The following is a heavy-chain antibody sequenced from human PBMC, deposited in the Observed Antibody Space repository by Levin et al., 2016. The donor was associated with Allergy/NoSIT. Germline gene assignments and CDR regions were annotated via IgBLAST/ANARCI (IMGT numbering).Heavy chain of an antibody. Sequence: ASVKVSCKASGYTFTGYYMHWVRQAPGQGLEWMGWINPNSGGTNYAQKFQGRVTMTRDTSISTAYMELSRLRSDDTAVYYCARELTMVRGKRNDWFDPWGQGTLVTVSS. CDR2: INPNSGGT. V-gene: IGHV1-2*02. CDR1: GYTFTGYY. J-gene: IGHJ5*02. CDR3: ARELTMVRGKRNDWFDP. D-gene: IGHD3-10*01.